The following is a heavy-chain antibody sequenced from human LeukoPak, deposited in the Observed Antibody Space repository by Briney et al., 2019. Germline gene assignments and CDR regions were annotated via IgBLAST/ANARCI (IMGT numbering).Heavy chain of an antibody. J-gene: IGHJ4*02. CDR3: ARALRPAANLYYFDY. CDR1: GFTFSSYA. V-gene: IGHV3-64*01. D-gene: IGHD2-2*01. CDR2: VDNSGSGT. Sequence: GGSLRLSCAASGFTFSSYAMHWVRQAPGKGLEYVSTVDNSGSGTYYANSVKGRFTISRDNSKNTLYLQMGSLRVDDMAAYYCARALRPAANLYYFDYWGQGTLVTVSS.